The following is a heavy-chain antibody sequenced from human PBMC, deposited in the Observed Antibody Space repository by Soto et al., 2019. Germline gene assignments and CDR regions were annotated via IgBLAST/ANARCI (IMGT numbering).Heavy chain of an antibody. V-gene: IGHV3-73*01. CDR2: IRSKANSYAT. D-gene: IGHD3-3*01. Sequence: EVQLVESGGGLVQPGGSLKLSCAASGFTFSGSAMHWVRQASGKGLEWVGRIRSKANSYATAYAASVKGRFTISRDDSKDTAYLEMNSLKTEATAVYYCTRHFVSGFSPHIDFWGYYMDVWGKGTTVTVSS. CDR3: TRHFVSGFSPHIDFWGYYMDV. J-gene: IGHJ6*03. CDR1: GFTFSGSA.